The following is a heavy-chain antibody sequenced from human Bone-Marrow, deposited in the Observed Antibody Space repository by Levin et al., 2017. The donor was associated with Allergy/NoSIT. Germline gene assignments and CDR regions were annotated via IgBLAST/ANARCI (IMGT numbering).Heavy chain of an antibody. CDR3: AREAKTTFGVVIIPNCFDP. D-gene: IGHD3-3*01. V-gene: IGHV1-3*01. CDR2: INVGSGNT. J-gene: IGHJ5*02. CDR1: GYTFTQYA. Sequence: ASVKVSCKASGYTFTQYAMHWVRQAPGQRPEWMGWINVGSGNTKYSQKFQGRVSITRDTSASTVYMELSSLTSEDMALYYCAREAKTTFGVVIIPNCFDPWGQGTLVTVSS.